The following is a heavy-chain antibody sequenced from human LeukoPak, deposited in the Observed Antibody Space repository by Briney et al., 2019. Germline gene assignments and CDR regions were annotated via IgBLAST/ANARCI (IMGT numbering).Heavy chain of an antibody. CDR2: INPNSGGT. CDR1: GYTLTRYY. D-gene: IGHD5-12*01. CDR3: ARDQEWLRLGDYYYYYMDV. Sequence: ASVKVSFKASGYTLTRYYMHWVRQAPGQGLEWMGRINPNSGGTNYAQKFQGRVTMTRDTSISTAYMELSRLRSDDTAVSYCARDQEWLRLGDYYYYYMDVWGKGTTVTVSS. J-gene: IGHJ6*03. V-gene: IGHV1-2*06.